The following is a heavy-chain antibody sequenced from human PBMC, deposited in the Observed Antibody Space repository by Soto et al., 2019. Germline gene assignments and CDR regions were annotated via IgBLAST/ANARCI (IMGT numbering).Heavy chain of an antibody. CDR2: INPNSGGT. D-gene: IGHD4-17*01. Sequence: EASVKVSCKASGYTFTGYYMHWVRQAPGQGLEWMGWINPNSGGTNYAQKFQGWVTMTRDTSISTAYRELSRLRSDDTAVYYCARELDYGDYELFDYWGQGTLVTVSS. CDR3: ARELDYGDYELFDY. CDR1: GYTFTGYY. V-gene: IGHV1-2*04. J-gene: IGHJ4*02.